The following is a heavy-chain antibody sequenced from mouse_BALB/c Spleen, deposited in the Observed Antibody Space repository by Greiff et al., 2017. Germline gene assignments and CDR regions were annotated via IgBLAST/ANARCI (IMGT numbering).Heavy chain of an antibody. CDR2: ISYSGST. J-gene: IGHJ4*01. Sequence: ESGPGLVKPSQSLSLTCTVTGYSITSDYAWNWIRQFPGNKLEWMGYISYSGSTSYNPSLKSRISITRDTSKNQFFLQLNSVTTEDTATYYCAREGWLRMDYWGQGTSVTVSS. V-gene: IGHV3-2*02. CDR1: GYSITSDYA. D-gene: IGHD2-2*01. CDR3: AREGWLRMDY.